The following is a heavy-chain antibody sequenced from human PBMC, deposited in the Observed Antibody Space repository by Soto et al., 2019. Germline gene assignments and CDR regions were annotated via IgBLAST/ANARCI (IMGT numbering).Heavy chain of an antibody. CDR1: GGSISSGGYY. CDR2: IYYSGST. Sequence: QVQLQESGPGLVTPSQTLSLTCTVSGGSISSGGYYWTWIRQHPGKGLEWIGYIYYSGSTYYNPSLKSRVSILLDTSKNQFSLKLSSVTAADTALYYCARGYSTSPYYFDYWGQGALVPVSS. V-gene: IGHV4-31*03. J-gene: IGHJ4*02. CDR3: ARGYSTSPYYFDY. D-gene: IGHD2-2*01.